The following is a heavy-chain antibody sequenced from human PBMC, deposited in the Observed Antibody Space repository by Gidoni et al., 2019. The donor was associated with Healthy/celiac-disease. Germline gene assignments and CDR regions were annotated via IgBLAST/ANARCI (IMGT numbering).Heavy chain of an antibody. V-gene: IGHV3-21*01. Sequence: EVQLVESGGGLVKPGGSLRLSCAASGFTFSSYSMNWVRQAPGKGLEWVSSISSSSSYIYYADSVKGRFTISRDNAKNSLYLQMNSLRAEDTAVYYCASEVRVGYGGLDYWGQGTLVTVSS. CDR3: ASEVRVGYGGLDY. CDR1: GFTFSSYS. D-gene: IGHD4-17*01. J-gene: IGHJ4*02. CDR2: ISSSSSYI.